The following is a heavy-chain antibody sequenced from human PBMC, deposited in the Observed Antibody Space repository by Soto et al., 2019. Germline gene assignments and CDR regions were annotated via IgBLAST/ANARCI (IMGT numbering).Heavy chain of an antibody. Sequence: ASVKVSCKASGYTFTSYYMHWVRQAPGQGLEWMGIINPSGGSTSYAQKFQGRVTMTRDTSTSTVYMELSSLRSEDTAVYYCARDDNDYGDLNWFDPWGPGTRVPVSS. CDR1: GYTFTSYY. V-gene: IGHV1-46*01. CDR3: ARDDNDYGDLNWFDP. CDR2: INPSGGST. D-gene: IGHD4-17*01. J-gene: IGHJ5*02.